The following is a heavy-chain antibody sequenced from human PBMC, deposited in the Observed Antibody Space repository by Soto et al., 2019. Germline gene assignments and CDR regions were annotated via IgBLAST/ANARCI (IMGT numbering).Heavy chain of an antibody. D-gene: IGHD6-25*01. J-gene: IGHJ6*01. CDR3: ARGYSSGSSHSYYCIGMDV. CDR2: INHRGST. CDR1: DGASNNCN. Sequence: PLEPLSLTCSVSDGASNNCNWCWVRQPPWKGLEWIGEINHRGSTNYNPSLKSRVTISVDTSKNQFSLKLSSVTAAATAVYYCARGYSSGSSHSYYCIGMDVWVQGTTVSASS. V-gene: IGHV4-34*01.